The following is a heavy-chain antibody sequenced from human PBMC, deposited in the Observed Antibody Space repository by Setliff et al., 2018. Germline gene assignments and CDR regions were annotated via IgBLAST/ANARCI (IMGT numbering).Heavy chain of an antibody. CDR1: GYTFSNFG. V-gene: IGHV1-18*01. J-gene: IGHJ4*02. Sequence: ASVKVSCKASGYTFSNFGFSWVRQAPGQGLEWMGWISGYNGNTDYAQNLQGRVTMTIDTSTSTAYMELRSLRSDDTAVYYCARVPRLEWLLPTFDSWGQGTLVTVSS. D-gene: IGHD3-3*01. CDR3: ARVPRLEWLLPTFDS. CDR2: ISGYNGNT.